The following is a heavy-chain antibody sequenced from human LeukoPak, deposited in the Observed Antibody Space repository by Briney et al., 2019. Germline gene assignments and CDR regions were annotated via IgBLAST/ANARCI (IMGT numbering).Heavy chain of an antibody. CDR2: ISSSGGST. D-gene: IGHD3-22*01. CDR3: AKVDDSSGYYYGRGLSVYYFDY. J-gene: IGHJ4*02. Sequence: PGGSLRLSCAASGFTFRSYGMSWVRQTPGKGLEWVSAISSSGGSTYYADSVKGRFTISRDNSKNTLFLQMSSLRAEDTAVYYCAKVDDSSGYYYGRGLSVYYFDYWGQGTLVTVSS. CDR1: GFTFRSYG. V-gene: IGHV3-23*01.